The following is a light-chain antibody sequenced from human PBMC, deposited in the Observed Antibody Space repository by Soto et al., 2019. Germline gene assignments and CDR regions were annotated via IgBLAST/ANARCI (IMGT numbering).Light chain of an antibody. CDR1: QSVSSN. Sequence: EIVMTQSPATLSVSPGETATLSCRASQSVSSNLAWYQQKPGQAPRLLIYSASTRASGIPARFSGSGSGTESTLTISRLEPEDSAVYYCQQYRSLITFGQGTRLEI. CDR2: SAS. V-gene: IGKV3-15*01. J-gene: IGKJ5*01. CDR3: QQYRSLIT.